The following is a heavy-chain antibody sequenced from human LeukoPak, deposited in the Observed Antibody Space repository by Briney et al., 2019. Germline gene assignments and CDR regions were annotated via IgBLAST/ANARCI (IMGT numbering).Heavy chain of an antibody. V-gene: IGHV1-2*02. CDR1: GYTLTGYF. CDR3: ARLYDSSGYQDY. CDR2: INPNSGGT. D-gene: IGHD3-22*01. J-gene: IGHJ4*02. Sequence: ASVKVSCKTSGYTLTGYFMHWVRQAPGQGLEWMGWINPNSGGTNYAQKFQGRVTMTRDTSISTAYMELSRLRSDDTAVYYCARLYDSSGYQDYWGQGTLVTVSS.